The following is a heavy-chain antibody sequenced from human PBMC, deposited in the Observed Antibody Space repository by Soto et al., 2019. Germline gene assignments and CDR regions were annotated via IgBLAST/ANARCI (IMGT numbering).Heavy chain of an antibody. V-gene: IGHV2-5*01. D-gene: IGHD3-10*01. CDR2: IYWNDDK. J-gene: IGHJ6*02. CDR1: GFSLSTSGVG. Sequence: QITLKESGPTLVKPTQTLTLTCTFSGFSLSTSGVGVGWIRQPPGKALEWLALIYWNDDKRYSPSLKSRLTITKDTSKNPVVLTMTNMDPVDTATYYCAHTTMVRGVSYYYYYGMDVWGQGTTVTVSS. CDR3: AHTTMVRGVSYYYYYGMDV.